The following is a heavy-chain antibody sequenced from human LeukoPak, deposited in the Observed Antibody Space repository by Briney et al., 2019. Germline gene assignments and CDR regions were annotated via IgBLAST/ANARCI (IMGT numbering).Heavy chain of an antibody. V-gene: IGHV3-23*01. Sequence: PGGSLRLSCAASGFTFSNCAMSWVRQAPGKGLEWVSAISGSGGSTYYADSVKGRFTISRDNSKNTLYLQMNSLRAEDTAVYYCAKDSAYSSAWYWGQGTLVTVSS. CDR2: ISGSGGST. D-gene: IGHD6-19*01. J-gene: IGHJ4*02. CDR1: GFTFSNCA. CDR3: AKDSAYSSAWY.